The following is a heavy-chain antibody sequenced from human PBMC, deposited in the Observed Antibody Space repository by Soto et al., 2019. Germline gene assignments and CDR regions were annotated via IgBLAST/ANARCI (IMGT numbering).Heavy chain of an antibody. CDR1: GFTFSSYA. V-gene: IGHV3-23*01. D-gene: IGHD2-21*02. J-gene: IGHJ4*02. CDR2: ISGSGGAT. CDR3: AKTMSDYYGSVVTATRPSSFDY. Sequence: EVQLLESGGGLVQPGGSLRLSCAASGFTFSSYAMSWVRQAPGKGLEWVSAISGSGGATSDADSVKGRFTISRDNSKNTRYLQMNPLRAEDTAVYYCAKTMSDYYGSVVTATRPSSFDYWGQGTLVSVSS.